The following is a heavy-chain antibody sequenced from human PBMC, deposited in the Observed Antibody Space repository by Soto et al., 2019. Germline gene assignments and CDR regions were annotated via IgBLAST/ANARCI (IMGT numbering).Heavy chain of an antibody. CDR1: GFTFSSYS. V-gene: IGHV3-21*01. CDR3: ARSRGYSYVNYDY. CDR2: ISSSSSYI. J-gene: IGHJ4*02. Sequence: GGSLRLSCAASGFTFSSYSMNWVRQAPGKGLEWVSSISSSSSYIYYADSVKGRFTISRDNAKNSLYLQMNSLRAEDTAVYYCARSRGYSYVNYDYWGQGTLVTVSS. D-gene: IGHD5-18*01.